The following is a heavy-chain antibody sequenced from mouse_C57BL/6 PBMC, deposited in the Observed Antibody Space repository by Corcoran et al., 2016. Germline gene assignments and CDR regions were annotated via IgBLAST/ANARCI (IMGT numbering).Heavy chain of an antibody. CDR2: INPNNGGT. V-gene: IGHV1-26*01. D-gene: IGHD4-1*01. CDR3: ARTGPFDY. Sequence: EVQLQQSGPELVKPGASVKISCKASGYTFTDYYMNWVKQSHGKSLEWIGDINPNNGGTSYNQKFKGKATLTVDKSSSTAYMELRSLTSEDSAVYYCARTGPFDYWGQGNTLTVSS. CDR1: GYTFTDYY. J-gene: IGHJ2*01.